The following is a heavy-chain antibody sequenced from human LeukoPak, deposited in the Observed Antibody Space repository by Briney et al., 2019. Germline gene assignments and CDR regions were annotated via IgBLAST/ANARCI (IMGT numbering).Heavy chain of an antibody. J-gene: IGHJ4*02. V-gene: IGHV4-39*01. CDR3: ANTPRDYYDSSGYYDY. Sequence: SETLSLTCTVSGGSISSSSYYWGWVRQPPGKWLEWIVSIYYSGSTYYNPSLKSRVTISVDTSKNQFSLKLSSVTAADTDVYYCANTPRDYYDSSGYYDYWGQGTLVTVSS. CDR1: GGSISSSSYY. D-gene: IGHD3-22*01. CDR2: IYYSGST.